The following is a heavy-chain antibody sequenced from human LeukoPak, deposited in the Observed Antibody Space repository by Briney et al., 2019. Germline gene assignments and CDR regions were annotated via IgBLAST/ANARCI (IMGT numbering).Heavy chain of an antibody. V-gene: IGHV3-23*01. J-gene: IGHJ4*02. D-gene: IGHD3-3*01. CDR1: GFMFTNYA. Sequence: PGGSLRLSCGASGFMFTNYAMTCVRQGPGKGLEWVAGISGSGDTTNYEESVRGRFTISRDNAQNILYLEMNSLRGDDTAVYYCGKDRSFWNGADPDYWGQGTLVTVSS. CDR2: ISGSGDTT. CDR3: GKDRSFWNGADPDY.